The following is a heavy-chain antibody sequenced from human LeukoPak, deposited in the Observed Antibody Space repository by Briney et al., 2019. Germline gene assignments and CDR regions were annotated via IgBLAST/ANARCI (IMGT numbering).Heavy chain of an antibody. CDR1: GFTFTIYA. CDR3: AKEDLYGSVKWFDP. CDR2: ISGSGGST. J-gene: IGHJ5*02. V-gene: IGHV3-23*01. Sequence: GGSLRLSCAASGFTFTIYAMTWVRQAPGKGLEWISAISGSGGSTYYADSVKGRFTISRDNSKNTLYLQISSLRAEDTAVYYCAKEDLYGSVKWFDPWGQGTLVTVSS. D-gene: IGHD3-10*01.